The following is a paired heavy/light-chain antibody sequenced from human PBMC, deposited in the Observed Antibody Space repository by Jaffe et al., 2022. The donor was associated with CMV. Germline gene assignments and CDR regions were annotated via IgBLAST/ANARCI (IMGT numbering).Heavy chain of an antibody. CDR1: GGTFSSYA. J-gene: IGHJ5*02. CDR3: ARDLEVPPQQQLVLAANWFDP. CDR2: IIPIFGTA. Sequence: QVQLVQSGAEVKKPGSSVKVSCKASGGTFSSYAISWVRQAPGQGLEWMGGIIPIFGTANYAQKFQGRVTITADESTSTAYMELSSLRSEDTAVYYCARDLEVPPQQQLVLAANWFDPWGQGTLVTVSS. D-gene: IGHD6-13*01. V-gene: IGHV1-69*01.
Light chain of an antibody. CDR3: QQYNNWPPVT. J-gene: IGKJ1*01. CDR1: QSVSSN. V-gene: IGKV3-15*01. CDR2: GAS. Sequence: EIVMTQSPATLSVSPGERATLSCRASQSVSSNLAWYQQKPGQAPRLLIYGASTRATGIPARFSGSGSGTEFTLTISSLQSEDFAVYYCQQYNNWPPVTFGQGTKVEIK.